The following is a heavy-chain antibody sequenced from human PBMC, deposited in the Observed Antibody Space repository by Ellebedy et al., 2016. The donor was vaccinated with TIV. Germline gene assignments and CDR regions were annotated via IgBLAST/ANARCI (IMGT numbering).Heavy chain of an antibody. J-gene: IGHJ6*02. V-gene: IGHV3-21*01. CDR1: GFTFSSYS. Sequence: GESLKISCAASGFTFSSYSMNWVRQAPGKGLEWVSSISSSSGYRYYADSVKGRFTISIDNAKNSLYLQMNSLRAEETAVYYCARVYGDYRMDVWGQGTTVTVSS. D-gene: IGHD4/OR15-4a*01. CDR3: ARVYGDYRMDV. CDR2: ISSSSGYR.